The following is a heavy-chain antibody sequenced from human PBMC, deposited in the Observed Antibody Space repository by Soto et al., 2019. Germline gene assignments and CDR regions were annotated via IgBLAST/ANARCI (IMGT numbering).Heavy chain of an antibody. J-gene: IGHJ6*03. CDR1: GGSISSYY. D-gene: IGHD2-2*01. Sequence: SETLSLTCTVSGGSISSYYWSWIRQPPGKGLEWIGYIYYSGSTNYNPSLKSRVTISVDTSKNQFSLKLSSVTAADTAVYYCARGKYQRTYYYYYMDVWGKGTTVTVSS. V-gene: IGHV4-59*01. CDR3: ARGKYQRTYYYYYMDV. CDR2: IYYSGST.